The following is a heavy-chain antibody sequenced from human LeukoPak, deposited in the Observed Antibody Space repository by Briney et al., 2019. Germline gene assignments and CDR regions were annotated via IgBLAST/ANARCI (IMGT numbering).Heavy chain of an antibody. J-gene: IGHJ4*02. D-gene: IGHD1-26*01. Sequence: AGGSLRHSCAASGFTFSSYWMHWVRQAPGKALVWVSRINSDGRSTSYADSVKGRFTISRDNAKNSLYLQMCSLRAEDTAVYYCAKSHPRGSYGPYQIDYWGQGTLVTVSS. V-gene: IGHV3-74*01. CDR1: GFTFSSYW. CDR3: AKSHPRGSYGPYQIDY. CDR2: INSDGRST.